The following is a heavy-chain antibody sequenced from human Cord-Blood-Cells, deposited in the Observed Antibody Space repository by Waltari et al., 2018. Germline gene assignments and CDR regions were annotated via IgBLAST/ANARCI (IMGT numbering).Heavy chain of an antibody. CDR2: MYPGDSDT. V-gene: IGHV5-51*01. CDR1: GYSFTSYW. J-gene: IGHJ6*03. D-gene: IGHD3-10*01. Sequence: EVQLVQSGAEVKKPGESLKISCKGSGYSFTSYWIGWVRQMPGKGLEWMGSMYPGDSDTGNSPSFHGQVTIAADKSISTAYLQWSSLKASDTAMYYCGTTTMVRGVDYYYMDVWGKGTTVTVSS. CDR3: GTTTMVRGVDYYYMDV.